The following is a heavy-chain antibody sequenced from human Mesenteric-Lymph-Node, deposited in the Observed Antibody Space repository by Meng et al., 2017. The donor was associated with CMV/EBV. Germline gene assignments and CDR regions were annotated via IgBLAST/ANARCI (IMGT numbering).Heavy chain of an antibody. CDR3: ARDSSYGYGTFDY. J-gene: IGHJ4*02. CDR1: GDSISSGAYY. Sequence: VSGDSISSGAYYWSWIRQHPGKDLEWIGYIYYSGRTYYNPSLKSRLSISIDTTKNHFSLQLTSVTAADTAVYYCARDSSYGYGTFDYWGQGTLVTVSS. D-gene: IGHD5-18*01. CDR2: IYYSGRT. V-gene: IGHV4-31*02.